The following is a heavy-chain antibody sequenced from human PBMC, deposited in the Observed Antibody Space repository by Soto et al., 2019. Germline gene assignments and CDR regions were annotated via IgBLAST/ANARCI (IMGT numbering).Heavy chain of an antibody. CDR1: GFTFDDYA. CDR2: ISWNSGSI. D-gene: IGHD4-17*01. V-gene: IGHV3-9*01. Sequence: HPGGSLRLSCAASGFTFDDYAMHWVRQAPGKGLEWVSGISWNSGSIGYADSVKGRFTISRDNAKNSLYLQMNSLRAEDTALYYCAKDYGDSYFDYWGQGTLVTVSS. J-gene: IGHJ4*02. CDR3: AKDYGDSYFDY.